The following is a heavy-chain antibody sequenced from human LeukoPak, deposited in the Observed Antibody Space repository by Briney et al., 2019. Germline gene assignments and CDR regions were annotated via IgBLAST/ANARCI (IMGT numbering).Heavy chain of an antibody. D-gene: IGHD6-13*01. CDR2: IYPGDSDT. CDR3: ARQGGLHIADKIKGFAFDI. J-gene: IGHJ3*02. CDR1: GYSFTSYW. V-gene: IGHV5-51*01. Sequence: GESLKISCKGSGYSFTSYWIGWVRQMPGKGLEWMGIIYPGDSDTRYSPSFQGQVTISADKSISTAYLQWSSLKASDTAMYYCARQGGLHIADKIKGFAFDIWGQGTMVTVSP.